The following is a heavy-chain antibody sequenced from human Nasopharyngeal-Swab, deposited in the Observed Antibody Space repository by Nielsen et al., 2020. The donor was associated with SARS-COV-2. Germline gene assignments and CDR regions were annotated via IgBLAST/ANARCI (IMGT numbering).Heavy chain of an antibody. V-gene: IGHV3-21*01. CDR1: GFTFSRYS. D-gene: IGHD3-9*01. Sequence: GESLKISCAASGFTFSRYSMNWVRQAPGKGLEWVSSIRRSSSYIYYADSVKGRFTISRDNAKNSLYLQMNSLRAEDTAVYYCARDGWYDILTGYLALYYYYYGMDVWGQGTTVTVSS. CDR2: IRRSSSYI. J-gene: IGHJ6*02. CDR3: ARDGWYDILTGYLALYYYYYGMDV.